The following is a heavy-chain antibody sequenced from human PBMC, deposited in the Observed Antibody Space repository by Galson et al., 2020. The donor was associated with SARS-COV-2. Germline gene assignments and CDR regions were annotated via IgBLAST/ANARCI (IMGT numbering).Heavy chain of an antibody. CDR1: GYTFTSYG. Sequence: ASVKVSCKASGYTFTSYGISWVRQAPGQGLEWMGWINPNNGNTKYAQKFQGRVSMTTDTATNTAYMDLRSLRSDDTAVYYCARESAMATGFDYWGQGTLVSVSS. V-gene: IGHV1-18*04. D-gene: IGHD2-2*01. CDR2: INPNNGNT. CDR3: ARESAMATGFDY. J-gene: IGHJ4*02.